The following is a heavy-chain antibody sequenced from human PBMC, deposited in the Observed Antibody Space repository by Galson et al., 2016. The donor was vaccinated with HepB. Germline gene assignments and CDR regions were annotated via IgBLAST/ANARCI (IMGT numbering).Heavy chain of an antibody. CDR3: ARGQGWELPDY. Sequence: SLRLSCAASGFAVSDYLMSWVRQAPGRGLGWVQSFYGVDTTYYVAPVKGRFTMTRNTSISTAYMELSSLRAEDTAVYYCARGQGWELPDYWGQGTLVTVSS. D-gene: IGHD1-26*01. CDR1: GFAVSDYL. CDR2: FYGVDTT. J-gene: IGHJ4*02. V-gene: IGHV3-53*04.